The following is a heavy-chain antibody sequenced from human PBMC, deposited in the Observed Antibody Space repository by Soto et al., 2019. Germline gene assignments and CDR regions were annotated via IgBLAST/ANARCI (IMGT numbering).Heavy chain of an antibody. CDR2: FYYSGST. CDR3: ARSVFP. CDR1: GASIRSNNR. J-gene: IGHJ5*02. Sequence: SETLSLTCAVSGASIRSNNRWNWIRQHPGKGLEWIGYFYYSGSTYYNPSLKSRVTISVNTSKNQFSLKLSSVTAADTAVYYCARSVFPWGQGTLVTVSS. V-gene: IGHV4-31*11.